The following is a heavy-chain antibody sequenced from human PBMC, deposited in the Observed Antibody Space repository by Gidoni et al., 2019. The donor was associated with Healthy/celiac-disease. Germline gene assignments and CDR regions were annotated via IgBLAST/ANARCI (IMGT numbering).Heavy chain of an antibody. V-gene: IGHV4-39*01. J-gene: IGHJ6*02. CDR2: IYYSGST. Sequence: QLQLQESGPGLVKPSENLSLTCTVSGGSISSSSYYWGWIRQPPGKGLEWIGSIYYSGSTYYNPSLKSRVTISADTAVYYCARRRVTSSYMVSYYGMDVWGQGTTVTVSS. CDR3: V. D-gene: IGHD3-10*01. CDR1: GGSISSSSYY.